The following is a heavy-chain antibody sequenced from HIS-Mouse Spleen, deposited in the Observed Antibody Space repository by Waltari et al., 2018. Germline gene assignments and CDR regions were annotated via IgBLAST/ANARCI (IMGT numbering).Heavy chain of an antibody. D-gene: IGHD1-26*01. J-gene: IGHJ4*02. CDR3: ARRERWELPYYFDY. CDR2: IYHSGGT. CDR1: GYSISRGYY. Sequence: QVQLQESGPGLVKPSETLSLTCTVSGYSISRGYYWGWIRQPPGKGLEWIGSIYHSGGTDYNPSLKSRVTISVDTSKNQFSRKLSSVTAADTAVYYCARRERWELPYYFDYWGQGTLVTVSS. V-gene: IGHV4-38-2*02.